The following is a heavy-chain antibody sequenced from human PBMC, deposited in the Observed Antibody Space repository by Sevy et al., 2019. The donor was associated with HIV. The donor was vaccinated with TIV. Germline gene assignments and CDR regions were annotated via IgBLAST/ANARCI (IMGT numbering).Heavy chain of an antibody. Sequence: GGSLRLPCAASGFTFSNAWMSWVRRAPGKGLEWVGRLKSKTDGGTTDYAAPVKGRFTISRDDSKNTLYLQMNSLKTEDTAAYYCTSIAARPVDYWGQGTLVTVSS. CDR3: TSIAARPVDY. CDR2: LKSKTDGGTT. D-gene: IGHD6-6*01. CDR1: GFTFSNAW. J-gene: IGHJ4*02. V-gene: IGHV3-15*01.